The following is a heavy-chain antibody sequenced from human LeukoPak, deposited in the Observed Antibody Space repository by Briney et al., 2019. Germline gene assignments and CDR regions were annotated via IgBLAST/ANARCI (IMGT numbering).Heavy chain of an antibody. CDR2: IIPIFGTA. CDR1: GGTFSSYA. CDR3: VAKGC. J-gene: IGHJ4*02. Sequence: SVKVSCKASGGTFSSYAISWVRQAPGQGLEWMGGIIPIFGTANYAQKLQGRVTMTRNTSINTAYMELSSLRSDDTAVYYCVAKGCWGQGTLVTVSS. V-gene: IGHV1-69*05.